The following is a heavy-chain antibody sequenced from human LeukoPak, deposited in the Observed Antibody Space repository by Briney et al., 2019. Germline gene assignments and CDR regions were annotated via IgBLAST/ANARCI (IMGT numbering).Heavy chain of an antibody. CDR1: GFTFSSYA. J-gene: IGHJ6*02. CDR3: ARDVKSSGYYLELQHANYYGMDV. CDR2: ISYDGSNK. V-gene: IGHV3-30-3*01. Sequence: PGGPLRLSCAASGFTFSSYAMHWVRQAPGKGLEWVAVISYDGSNKYYADSVKGRFTISRDNSKNTLYLQMNSLRAEDTAVYYCARDVKSSGYYLELQHANYYGMDVWGQGTTVTVSS. D-gene: IGHD3-22*01.